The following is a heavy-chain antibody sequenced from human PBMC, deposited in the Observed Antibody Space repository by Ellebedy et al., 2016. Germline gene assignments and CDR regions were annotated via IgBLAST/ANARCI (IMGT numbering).Heavy chain of an antibody. J-gene: IGHJ4*02. V-gene: IGHV3-23*01. D-gene: IGHD3-22*01. CDR2: ISGSGGST. CDR1: GFTFSSYA. Sequence: GESLKISXAASGFTFSSYAMSWVRQAPGKGLEWVSAISGSGGSTYYADSVKGRFTISRDNSKNTLYLQMNSLRAEDTAVYYCAKYSYDSSGYFDYWGQGTLVTVSS. CDR3: AKYSYDSSGYFDY.